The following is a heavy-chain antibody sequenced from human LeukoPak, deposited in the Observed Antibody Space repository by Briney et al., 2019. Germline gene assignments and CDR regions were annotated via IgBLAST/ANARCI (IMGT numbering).Heavy chain of an antibody. CDR1: GFTFSSYW. J-gene: IGHJ4*02. CDR2: IKQDGSEK. D-gene: IGHD3-10*01. Sequence: GGSLRLSCAASGFTFSSYWMSWVRQAPGKGLEWVANIKQDGSEKYYVDSVKGRFTISRDNAKNSLYLQMNSLRAEGTAVYYCARYLTMVRGEKSLNFDYWGQGTLVTVSS. V-gene: IGHV3-7*01. CDR3: ARYLTMVRGEKSLNFDY.